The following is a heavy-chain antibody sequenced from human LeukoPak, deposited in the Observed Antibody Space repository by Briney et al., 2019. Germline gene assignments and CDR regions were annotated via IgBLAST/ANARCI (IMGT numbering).Heavy chain of an antibody. J-gene: IGHJ4*02. D-gene: IGHD4-17*01. CDR1: GGSISGSY. CDR2: MYNSGST. CDR3: ARGIESYGDYGY. V-gene: IGHV4-59*01. Sequence: PSETLSLTCTVSGGSISGSYWSWIRQPPGKGLEWIAYMYNSGSTNYNPSLKSRVTISIDTSKNQFSLKLSSLTAADTAIYYCARGIESYGDYGYWGQGILVILSS.